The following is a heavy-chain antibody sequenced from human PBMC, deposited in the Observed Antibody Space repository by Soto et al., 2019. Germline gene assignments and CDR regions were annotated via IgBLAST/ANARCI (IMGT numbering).Heavy chain of an antibody. D-gene: IGHD3-22*01. J-gene: IGHJ4*02. CDR3: ARDFYYDSSGYHLPFDY. Sequence: ASVKVSWKASGYTFTRHYMHWVRQAPGQGLEWMGWINPNSGGTNYAQKFQGRVTMTRDTSISTAYMELSRLRSDDTAVYYCARDFYYDSSGYHLPFDYWGQGTLVTVPQ. CDR2: INPNSGGT. CDR1: GYTFTRHY. V-gene: IGHV1-2*02.